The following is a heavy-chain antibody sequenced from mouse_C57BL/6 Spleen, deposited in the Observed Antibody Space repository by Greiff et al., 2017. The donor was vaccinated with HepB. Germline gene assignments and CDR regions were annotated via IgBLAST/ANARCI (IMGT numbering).Heavy chain of an antibody. CDR2: ISYDGSN. V-gene: IGHV3-6*01. J-gene: IGHJ3*01. CDR1: GYSITSGYY. CDR3: ARGLYYSNYRFAY. D-gene: IGHD2-5*01. Sequence: EVKLVESGPGLVKPSQSLSLTCSVTGYSITSGYYWNWIRQFPGNKLEWMGYISYDGSNNYNPSLKNRISITRDTSKNQFFLKLNSVTTEDTATYYCARGLYYSNYRFAYWGQGTLVTVSA.